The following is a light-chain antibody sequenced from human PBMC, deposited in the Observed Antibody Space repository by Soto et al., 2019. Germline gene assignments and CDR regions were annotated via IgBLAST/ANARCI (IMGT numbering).Light chain of an antibody. J-gene: IGLJ1*01. Sequence: QSALTQPASVSGSPGQSITISCTGTSSDVGGYNYVSWYQQHPGKAPKLMIYDVTNRPSGVSTRFSGSKSGNTASLTISGLQAEDEADYYCCSYTTSSAYVFATGTKLTVL. CDR1: SSDVGGYNY. CDR2: DVT. V-gene: IGLV2-14*01. CDR3: CSYTTSSAYV.